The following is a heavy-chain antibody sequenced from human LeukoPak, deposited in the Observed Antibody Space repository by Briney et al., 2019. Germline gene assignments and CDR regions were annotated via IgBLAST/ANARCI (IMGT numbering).Heavy chain of an antibody. CDR3: ARVFWSGGSIRRDY. J-gene: IGHJ4*02. Sequence: ASVKVSCKASGYTFTIYGIRWVRQAPGQGLEWMGWISAYNGNTNYAQKLQGRVTMTTDTSTSTAYMELRSLRSDDTAVYYCARVFWSGGSIRRDYWGQGTLVTVSS. V-gene: IGHV1-18*01. CDR1: GYTFTIYG. CDR2: ISAYNGNT. D-gene: IGHD2-15*01.